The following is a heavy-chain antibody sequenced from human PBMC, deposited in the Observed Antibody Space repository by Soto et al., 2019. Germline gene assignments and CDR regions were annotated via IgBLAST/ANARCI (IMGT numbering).Heavy chain of an antibody. CDR2: IYWDDDK. Sequence: QITLKESGPTLVKPTQTLTLTCTFSGFSLSSTRMAVGWIRQPPGKALEWLALIYWDDDKRYSPFLKSRLPITKDTSKYQMVLTMSNMDPVDTARYYCAHIVVAGLGYYFDYWGQGTLVTVSS. CDR1: GFSLSSTRMA. CDR3: AHIVVAGLGYYFDY. V-gene: IGHV2-5*02. D-gene: IGHD6-19*01. J-gene: IGHJ4*02.